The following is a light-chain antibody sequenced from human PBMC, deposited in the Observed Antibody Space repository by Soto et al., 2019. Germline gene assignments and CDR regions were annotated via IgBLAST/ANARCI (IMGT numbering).Light chain of an antibody. J-gene: IGKJ1*01. CDR3: QQSYTSPWT. CDR1: QNIGIY. CDR2: GES. V-gene: IGKV1-39*01. Sequence: DIQMSQSPPSLSASVGDRVTITCRASQNIGIYLNWYQQKPGKAPNLLIYGESNLQTGVPSRFSASGSGTDFSLAISSLQPEDSATSYCQQSYTSPWTFGQGTNVEI.